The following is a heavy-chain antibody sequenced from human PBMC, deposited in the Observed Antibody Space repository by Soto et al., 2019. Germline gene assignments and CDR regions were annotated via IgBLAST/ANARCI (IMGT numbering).Heavy chain of an antibody. CDR3: ATILTTMTPEEHYYYGFDV. CDR1: GYTFTGYY. J-gene: IGHJ6*02. V-gene: IGHV1-2*04. CDR2: INPNSGGT. Sequence: ASVKVSCKASGYTFTGYYMHWVRQAPGQGLEWMGWINPNSGGTNYAQKFQGWVTMTRDTSISTAYMELSRLRSDDTAVYYCATILTTMTPEEHYYYGFDVWGQGTTVTVSS. D-gene: IGHD4-17*01.